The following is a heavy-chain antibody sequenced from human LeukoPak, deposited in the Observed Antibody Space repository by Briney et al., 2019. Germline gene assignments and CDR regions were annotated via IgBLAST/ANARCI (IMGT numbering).Heavy chain of an antibody. CDR1: GYTFTSYY. CDR2: INPSGGST. CDR3: ARDYGANWFDP. D-gene: IGHD4-17*01. J-gene: IGHJ5*02. Sequence: RASVKVSCKASGYTFTSYYIHWVRQAPGQGLEWMGIINPSGGSTSYAQKFQGRVTMTRDMSTSTVYMELSSLRSEDTAVYYCARDYGANWFDPWGQGTLVTVSS. V-gene: IGHV1-46*01.